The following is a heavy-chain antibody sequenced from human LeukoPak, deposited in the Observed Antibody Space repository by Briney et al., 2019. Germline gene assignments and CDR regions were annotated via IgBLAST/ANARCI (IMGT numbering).Heavy chain of an antibody. J-gene: IGHJ5*02. CDR3: ARGPHYYDSSGS. CDR1: GGSFSGYY. D-gene: IGHD3-22*01. Sequence: SETLSLTCAVYGGSFSGYYWSWIRQPPGKGLEWIGEINRSGSTNYNPSLKSRVTISVDTSKNQFSLKLSSVTAADTAVYYCARGPHYYDSSGSWGQGTLVTVSS. CDR2: INRSGST. V-gene: IGHV4-34*01.